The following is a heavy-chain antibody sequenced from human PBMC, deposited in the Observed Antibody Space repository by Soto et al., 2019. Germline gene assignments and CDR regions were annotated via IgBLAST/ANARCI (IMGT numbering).Heavy chain of an antibody. D-gene: IGHD6-25*01. CDR3: ATMKRARLDS. Sequence: QEQVVQSGPAMKEPGSSVKVSCRASGIMSSGYGFSWVRQAPGQGLEWVGRINPILDSTHYAQNLQGRVSITVDSSADTAYWEVTSLRLEDTAIYFCATMKRARLDSWGRGTVVTVSS. CDR1: GIMSSGYG. CDR2: INPILDST. J-gene: IGHJ4*02. V-gene: IGHV1-69*09.